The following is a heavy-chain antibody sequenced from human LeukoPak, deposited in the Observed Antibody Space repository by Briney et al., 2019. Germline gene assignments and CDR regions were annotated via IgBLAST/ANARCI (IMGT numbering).Heavy chain of an antibody. CDR2: INHSGST. V-gene: IGHV4-34*01. J-gene: IGHJ3*02. D-gene: IGHD3-10*01. CDR1: GGSFSGYY. CDR3: ASRLLWFGYAFDI. Sequence: SETLSLTCADYGGSFSGYYWSWIRQPPGKGLEWIGEINHSGSTNYNPSLKSRVTISVDTSKNQFSLKLSSVTAADTAVYYCASRLLWFGYAFDIWGQGTMVTVSS.